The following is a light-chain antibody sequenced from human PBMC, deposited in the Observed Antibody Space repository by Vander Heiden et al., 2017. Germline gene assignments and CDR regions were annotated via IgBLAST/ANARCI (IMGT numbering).Light chain of an antibody. CDR3: TSFTTSSTHV. CDR2: DVT. V-gene: IGLV2-14*01. Sequence: QSAPTPPASVSGSPGQSITISCTGTSSDVGAYNHVSWYQQHPGKVPKLMIYDVTIRPSGISNRFSGSKPGNTASLTISGLQAEDEADYYCTSFTTSSTHVFGTGTKVTVL. J-gene: IGLJ1*01. CDR1: SSDVGAYNH.